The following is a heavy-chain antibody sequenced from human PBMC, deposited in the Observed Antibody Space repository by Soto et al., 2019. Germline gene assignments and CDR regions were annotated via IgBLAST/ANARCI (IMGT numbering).Heavy chain of an antibody. CDR2: IIPISGTA. D-gene: IGHD4-17*01. V-gene: IGHV1-69*13. Sequence: ASVKVSCKASGGTFSSDAITWVRQAPGQGLEWLGGIIPISGTANYAHKFQGRVTITADESTSTAYMELTSLTSEDTAVYYCARYGYGDFYYYYYAMDVWGQGTTVTVSS. J-gene: IGHJ6*02. CDR1: GGTFSSDA. CDR3: ARYGYGDFYYYYYAMDV.